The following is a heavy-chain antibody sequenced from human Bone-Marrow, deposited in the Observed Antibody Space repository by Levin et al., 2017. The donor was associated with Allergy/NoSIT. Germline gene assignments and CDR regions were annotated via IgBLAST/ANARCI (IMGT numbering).Heavy chain of an antibody. V-gene: IGHV4-31*02. J-gene: IGHJ4*02. D-gene: IGHD5-12*01. CDR2: IYYSGNT. CDR3: ASFNGYDFDY. CDR1: GGSIRGGGYY. Sequence: SQTLSLPCTVSGGSIRGGGYYWRWIRQHPGKGLEWIGYIYYSGNTYYNPSLKSRVIISVVTSKNQLSLKLTSVTVADTAVYYCASFNGYDFDYWGQGTLVTVSS.